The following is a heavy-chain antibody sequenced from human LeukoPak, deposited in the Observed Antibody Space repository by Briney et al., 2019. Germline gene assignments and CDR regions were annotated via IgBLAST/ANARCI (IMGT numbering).Heavy chain of an antibody. V-gene: IGHV3-7*03. D-gene: IGHD2-2*02. J-gene: IGHJ4*02. Sequence: PGGSLRLSCAASGCTFSSYWMSWVRQAPGKGLEWVGNIKQDGSEKYYVHSVKGRVTISRDNAKNSLYLQMNSLRAEGTGVYYCARLWGYCSSTSCYKWGQGTLVTVSS. CDR3: ARLWGYCSSTSCYK. CDR1: GCTFSSYW. CDR2: IKQDGSEK.